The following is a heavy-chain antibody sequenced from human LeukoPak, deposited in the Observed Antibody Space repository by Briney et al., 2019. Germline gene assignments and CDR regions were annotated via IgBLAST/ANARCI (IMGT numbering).Heavy chain of an antibody. CDR1: GGSISSSSYY. J-gene: IGHJ6*03. Sequence: SETLSLTCHVSGGSISSSSYYWGWIRQPPGKGLEWIGSIYYSGSTYYNPPLKSRVTISVDTSKNQFSLKLSSVTAADTAVYYCARLSGYGLHYYYHMDVWGKGTTVTVSS. CDR3: ARLSGYGLHYYYHMDV. D-gene: IGHD5-12*01. V-gene: IGHV4-39*07. CDR2: IYYSGST.